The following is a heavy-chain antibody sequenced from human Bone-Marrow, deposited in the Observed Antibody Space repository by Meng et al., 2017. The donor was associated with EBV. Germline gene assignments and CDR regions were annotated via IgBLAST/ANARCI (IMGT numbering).Heavy chain of an antibody. Sequence: QLPESGAGLVKPSHTLSLTCAVSRGSIRSGYSWSWIRQPPGKGLEWIGYIYHSGNTYYNPSLKSRVTISVDKSKNQFSLKLSSMTAADTAVYYCAAGDYSDSSGYYQFDNWGQGTLVTVSS. CDR3: AAGDYSDSSGYYQFDN. V-gene: IGHV4-30-2*01. D-gene: IGHD3-22*01. CDR2: IYHSGNT. J-gene: IGHJ4*02. CDR1: RGSIRSGYS.